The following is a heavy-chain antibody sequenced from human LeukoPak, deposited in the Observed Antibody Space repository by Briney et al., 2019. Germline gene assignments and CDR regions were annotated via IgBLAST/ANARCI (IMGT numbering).Heavy chain of an antibody. V-gene: IGHV3-9*03. CDR1: GFTFDDYA. CDR3: AKDIFPNYGSGSYYDY. CDR2: ISWNSGSI. Sequence: GGSLRLSCAASGFTFDDYAMHWVRQAPGKGLDWVSGISWNSGSIGYADSVKGRFTISRDNAKNSLYLQMNSLRAEDMALYYCAKDIFPNYGSGSYYDYWGQGTLVTVSS. D-gene: IGHD3-10*01. J-gene: IGHJ4*02.